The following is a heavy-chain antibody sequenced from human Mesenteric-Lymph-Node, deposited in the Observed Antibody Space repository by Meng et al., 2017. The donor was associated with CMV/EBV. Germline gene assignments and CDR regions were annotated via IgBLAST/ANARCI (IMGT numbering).Heavy chain of an antibody. CDR2: IYTDGSA. J-gene: IGHJ6*02. CDR3: ARDYPRNYDSSGWSYFYKGMDI. V-gene: IGHV3-53*01. D-gene: IGHD3-22*01. Sequence: GESLKISCAASGLSVSNNYMTWVRQAPGKGLEWVSIIYTDGSAYYADSVKGRFTFSRDSSKNTVYLQMDSLRAEDTAVYFCARDYPRNYDSSGWSYFYKGMDIWGQGTMVTVSS. CDR1: GLSVSNNY.